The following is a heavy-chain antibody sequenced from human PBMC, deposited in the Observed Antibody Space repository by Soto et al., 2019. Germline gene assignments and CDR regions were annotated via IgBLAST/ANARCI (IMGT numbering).Heavy chain of an antibody. CDR2: ISSSSSYI. CDR1: GFTFSSYS. CDR3: ASPSFDSSGYYYDSAVDY. Sequence: SGGSLRLSCAASGFTFSSYSMNWVRQAPGKGLEWVSSISSSSSYIYYADSVKGRFTISRDNAKNSLYLQMNSLRAEDTAVYYCASPSFDSSGYYYDSAVDYWGQGTLGTVSS. V-gene: IGHV3-21*01. D-gene: IGHD3-22*01. J-gene: IGHJ4*02.